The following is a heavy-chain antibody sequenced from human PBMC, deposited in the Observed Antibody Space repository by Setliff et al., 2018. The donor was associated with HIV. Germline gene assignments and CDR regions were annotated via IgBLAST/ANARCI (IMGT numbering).Heavy chain of an antibody. D-gene: IGHD6-19*01. CDR1: GVSISSQY. Sequence: SETLSLTCAVSGVSISSQYWSWIRQPPGKGLEWIGFIYYNVNNNYNPSLKSRVSISVDTSKNQFSLRLSSVTAADTAVYYCARGYPGIAVAGLSYYYYYYMDVWGKGTTVTVS. V-gene: IGHV4-59*11. J-gene: IGHJ6*03. CDR3: ARGYPGIAVAGLSYYYYYYMDV. CDR2: IYYNVNN.